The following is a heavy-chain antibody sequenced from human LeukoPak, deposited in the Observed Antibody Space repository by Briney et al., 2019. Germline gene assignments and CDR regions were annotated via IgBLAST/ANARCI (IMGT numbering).Heavy chain of an antibody. Sequence: SETLSLTCAVYGGSFSGYYWSWIRQPPGKGLEWIGEINHSGSTNYNPSLKSRVTISVDTSKNQFSLKLSSVTAADTAVYYCARVVAYGSRSSKRRYYYYYYMDVWGKGTTVTVSS. D-gene: IGHD3-10*01. CDR3: ARVVAYGSRSSKRRYYYYYYMDV. CDR2: INHSGST. CDR1: GGSFSGYY. J-gene: IGHJ6*03. V-gene: IGHV4-34*01.